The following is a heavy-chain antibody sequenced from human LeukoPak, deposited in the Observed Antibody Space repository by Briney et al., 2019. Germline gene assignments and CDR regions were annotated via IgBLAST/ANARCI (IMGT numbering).Heavy chain of an antibody. CDR3: ARRAYGSGSYPFDP. D-gene: IGHD3-10*01. Sequence: SETLSLTCTVSGGSISSYYWSWIRQPPGKGLEWIGYIYYSGSTNYNPSLKSRVTISLDTSKNQFSLKLTSVTAADTAVYYCARRAYGSGSYPFDPWGQGTPVTVSS. CDR2: IYYSGST. V-gene: IGHV4-59*08. J-gene: IGHJ5*02. CDR1: GGSISSYY.